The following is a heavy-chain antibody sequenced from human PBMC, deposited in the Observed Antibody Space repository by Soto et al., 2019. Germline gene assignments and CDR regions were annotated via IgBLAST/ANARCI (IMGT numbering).Heavy chain of an antibody. D-gene: IGHD3-16*01. V-gene: IGHV4-39*01. J-gene: IGHJ4*02. CDR2: IYYSGST. Sequence: SETLSLTCTVSGGSISSSSYYWGWIRQPPGKGLEWIGSIYYSGSTYYNPSLKSRVTISVDTSKNQFSLKLSSVTAADTAVYYCARLRAVYTDWGQGTLVTVS. CDR1: GGSISSSSYY. CDR3: ARLRAVYTD.